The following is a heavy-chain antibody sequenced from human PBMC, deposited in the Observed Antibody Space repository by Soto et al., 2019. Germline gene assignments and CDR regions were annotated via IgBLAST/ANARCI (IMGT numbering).Heavy chain of an antibody. J-gene: IGHJ5*02. CDR3: ARDSQQHLVDNWFDP. Sequence: ASVNVSCNTSGYTFTSYGITWVRQAPGQGLKWMGMISTYSGYTSYAQKFQGRITMTTDTSTNTAYMELRSLRSDDTAIYYCARDSQQHLVDNWFDPWGQGTLVTVSS. D-gene: IGHD6-6*01. V-gene: IGHV1-18*01. CDR1: GYTFTSYG. CDR2: ISTYSGYT.